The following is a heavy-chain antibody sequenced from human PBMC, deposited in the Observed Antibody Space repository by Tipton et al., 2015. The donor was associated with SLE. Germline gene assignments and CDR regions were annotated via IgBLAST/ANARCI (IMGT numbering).Heavy chain of an antibody. Sequence: TLSLTCSVSDYSITRGYYWGWIRQSPGKGLEWIGTTYHSGDAYYKPSLKSRVTISIDTSKRQVSLKLRSVTAADTAVYYCARDGVGGRYHDGLDVWGQGTLVTVSS. D-gene: IGHD3-16*01. CDR2: TYHSGDA. V-gene: IGHV4-38-2*02. J-gene: IGHJ3*01. CDR1: DYSITRGYY. CDR3: ARDGVGGRYHDGLDV.